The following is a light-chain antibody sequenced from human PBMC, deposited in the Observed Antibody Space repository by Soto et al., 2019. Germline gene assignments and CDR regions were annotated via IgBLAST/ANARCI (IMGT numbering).Light chain of an antibody. J-gene: IGKJ2*01. CDR1: QSVSSSY. CDR3: QQYGSPPYA. CDR2: DAF. Sequence: EIVLTQSPGTLFLSPGERATLSCRASQSVSSSYIAWFQKKPGQAPRLLIYDAFNRATGIPDRFSGSGSGTEFTLTISRLEPEDFAIYYCQQYGSPPYAFGQGTKLEIK. V-gene: IGKV3-20*01.